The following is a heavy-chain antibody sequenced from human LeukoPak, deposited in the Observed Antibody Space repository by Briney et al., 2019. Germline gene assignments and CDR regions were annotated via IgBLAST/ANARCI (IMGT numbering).Heavy chain of an antibody. CDR1: GDSISSSSYY. CDR2: IYYSGST. D-gene: IGHD4-23*01. V-gene: IGHV4-31*03. J-gene: IGHJ4*02. CDR3: ARASAVVTIGGEYYFDY. Sequence: SETLSLTCTVSGDSISSSSYYWSWIRQHPGKGLEWIGYIYYSGSTYYNPSLKSRVTISVDTSKNQFSLKLSSVTAADTAVYYCARASAVVTIGGEYYFDYWGQGTLVTVSS.